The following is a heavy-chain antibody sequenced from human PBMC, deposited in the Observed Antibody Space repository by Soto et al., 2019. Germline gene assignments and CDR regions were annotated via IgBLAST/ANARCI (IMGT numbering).Heavy chain of an antibody. D-gene: IGHD3-22*01. V-gene: IGHV5-51*01. Sequence: PGESLKISCKGSGYSFTSYWIGWVRQMPGKGLEWKGIIYPGDSDTRYSPSFQGQVTISADKSISTAYLQWSSLKASDTAMYCCASTRYYYASSGSPGFDSWGQGTLVTVAS. J-gene: IGHJ5*01. CDR3: ASTRYYYASSGSPGFDS. CDR2: IYPGDSDT. CDR1: GYSFTSYW.